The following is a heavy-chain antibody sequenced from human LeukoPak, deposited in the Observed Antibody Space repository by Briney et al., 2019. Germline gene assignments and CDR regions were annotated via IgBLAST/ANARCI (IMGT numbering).Heavy chain of an antibody. Sequence: SQTLSLTCAVSGGSISSGGYTWSWIRQPPGKGLEWIGYIYHSGSTYYNPSLKSRVTISVDRSKNQFSLKLSSVTAADTAVYYCARGTTYYYDSSGYFYFDYWGQGTLVTVSS. CDR2: IYHSGST. CDR3: ARGTTYYYDSSGYFYFDY. V-gene: IGHV4-30-2*01. J-gene: IGHJ4*02. CDR1: GGSISSGGYT. D-gene: IGHD3-22*01.